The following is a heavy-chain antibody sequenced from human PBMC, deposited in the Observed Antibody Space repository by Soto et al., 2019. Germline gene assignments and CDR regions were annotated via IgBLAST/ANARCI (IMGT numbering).Heavy chain of an antibody. Sequence: PGGSLRLSCAASGFTFSSYAMHWVRQAPGKGLEWVAVISYDGSNKYYADSVKGRFTISRDNSKNTLYLQMNSLRAEDTAVYYCATRGYSGSYSYYGMDVWGQGTTVTVSS. D-gene: IGHD5-12*01. J-gene: IGHJ6*02. V-gene: IGHV3-30-3*01. CDR2: ISYDGSNK. CDR3: ATRGYSGSYSYYGMDV. CDR1: GFTFSSYA.